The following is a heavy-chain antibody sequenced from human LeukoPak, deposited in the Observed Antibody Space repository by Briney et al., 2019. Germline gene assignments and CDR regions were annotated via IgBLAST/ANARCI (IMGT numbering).Heavy chain of an antibody. J-gene: IGHJ5*02. Sequence: SETLSLTCTVSGGSISSHYWSWIRQPPGKGLEWIGYIYYSGSTNYNPSLKSRVTISVDTSKNQFSLKLSSVTAADTAVYYCARHNGPRFDPWGQGTLVTVSS. D-gene: IGHD2-8*01. V-gene: IGHV4-59*11. CDR1: GGSISSHY. CDR3: ARHNGPRFDP. CDR2: IYYSGST.